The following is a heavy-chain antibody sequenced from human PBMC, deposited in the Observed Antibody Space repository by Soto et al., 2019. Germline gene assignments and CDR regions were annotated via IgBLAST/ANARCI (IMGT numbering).Heavy chain of an antibody. D-gene: IGHD3-22*01. Sequence: SVKVSCKASGGTFSSYAISWVRQAPGQGLEWMGGIIPIFGTANYAQKFQGRVTVTADKSTSTAYMELSSLRSEDTAVYYCARDPGGYYYDSSGYYLSHYWGQGTLVTVSS. CDR2: IIPIFGTA. J-gene: IGHJ4*02. V-gene: IGHV1-69*06. CDR3: ARDPGGYYYDSSGYYLSHY. CDR1: GGTFSSYA.